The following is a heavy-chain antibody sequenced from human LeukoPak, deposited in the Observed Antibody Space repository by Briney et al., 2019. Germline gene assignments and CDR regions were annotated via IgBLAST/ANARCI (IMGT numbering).Heavy chain of an antibody. V-gene: IGHV3-30*02. CDR3: AKSSNEWELNSFDY. J-gene: IGHJ4*02. Sequence: GGSLRLSCAASGFTFSSYDIHWVRQAPGKGLEWVTFIQYDGNDEYQADSVKGRFTISRDNSKNTLYLQMNSLKAEDTALYYCAKSSNEWELNSFDYWGQGTLVPVSS. CDR2: IQYDGNDE. CDR1: GFTFSSYD. D-gene: IGHD1-26*01.